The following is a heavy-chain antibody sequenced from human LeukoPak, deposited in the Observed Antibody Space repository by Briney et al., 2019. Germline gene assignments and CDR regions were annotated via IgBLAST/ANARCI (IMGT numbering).Heavy chain of an antibody. CDR1: GASVSNSNYY. CDR3: ARNQGRSGYSDWFDP. CDR2: IYYNGNT. V-gene: IGHV4-61*01. Sequence: SETLSLTCSVSGASVSNSNYYWTWIRQPPGKGLEWIGYIYYNGNTNYNPSLRSRVTIPGDTSKNQFSLKLTSVIAADTAMYYCARNQGRSGYSDWFDPWGRGTLVTVSS. J-gene: IGHJ5*02. D-gene: IGHD3-22*01.